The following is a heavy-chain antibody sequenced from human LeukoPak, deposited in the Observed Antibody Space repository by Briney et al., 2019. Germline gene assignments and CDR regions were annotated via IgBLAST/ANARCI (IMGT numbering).Heavy chain of an antibody. V-gene: IGHV3-30*03. J-gene: IGHJ4*02. D-gene: IGHD3-3*01. Sequence: PGGSLRLSCAASGFTFSSYGMHWVRQAPGKGLEWVAVISYDGSNKYYADSVKGRFTISRDNSKNTLYLQMNSLRAEDTAVYYCARDPDRFPFNYFDYWGQGTLVTVSS. CDR3: ARDPDRFPFNYFDY. CDR1: GFTFSSYG. CDR2: ISYDGSNK.